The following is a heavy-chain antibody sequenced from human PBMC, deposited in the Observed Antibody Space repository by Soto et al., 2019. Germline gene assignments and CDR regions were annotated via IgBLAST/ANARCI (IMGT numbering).Heavy chain of an antibody. CDR2: INPSGGST. J-gene: IGHJ4*01. Sequence: ASVKVSCKASGYTFTSYYMHWLRQAPGQGLEWMGIINPSGGSTSYAQKFQGRVTMTRDTSTSTVYMELNSLNTEDTAVYYCATGLLRYYAYWGHGTLVTVSS. V-gene: IGHV1-46*01. D-gene: IGHD3-9*01. CDR3: ATGLLRYYAY. CDR1: GYTFTSYY.